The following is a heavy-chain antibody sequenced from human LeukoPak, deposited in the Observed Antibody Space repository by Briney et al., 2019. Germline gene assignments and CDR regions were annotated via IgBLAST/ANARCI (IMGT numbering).Heavy chain of an antibody. CDR3: ARNVTGGSSGYWRFDY. J-gene: IGHJ4*02. CDR2: IYYSGST. CDR1: GGSISSSNYY. V-gene: IGHV4-39*01. Sequence: SETLSLTCTVSGGSISSSNYYWGWLRQPPGKGLEWIGSIYYSGSTYYKSSLKSRITISVDTSKNQFSLKLSSVTAADTAVYYCARNVTGGSSGYWRFDYWGQGTLVTVSS. D-gene: IGHD3-22*01.